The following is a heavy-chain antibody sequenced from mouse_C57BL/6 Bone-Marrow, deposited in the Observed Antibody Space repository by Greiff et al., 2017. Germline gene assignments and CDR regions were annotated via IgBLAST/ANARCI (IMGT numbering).Heavy chain of an antibody. CDR1: GYTFTSYW. Sequence: VQLQQPGAELVKPGASVKLSCKASGYTFTSYWMQWVKQRPGQGLEWIGEIDPSDSYTNYNQKFKGKATLTVDTSSSTAYMQLSSLTSEDSAVYYGARDYYGNLYYFDYWGQGTTLTVSS. CDR2: IDPSDSYT. CDR3: ARDYYGNLYYFDY. J-gene: IGHJ2*01. V-gene: IGHV1-50*01. D-gene: IGHD1-1*01.